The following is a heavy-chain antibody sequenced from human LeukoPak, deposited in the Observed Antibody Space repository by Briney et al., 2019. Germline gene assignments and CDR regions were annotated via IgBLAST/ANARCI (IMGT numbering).Heavy chain of an antibody. CDR2: IIPILGIA. V-gene: IGHV1-69*04. CDR3: ARDTARMTTVTHFDY. D-gene: IGHD4-17*01. J-gene: IGHJ4*02. Sequence: SVKVSCKASGGTFSSYAIGWVRQAPGQGLEWMGRIIPILGIANYAQKFQGRVTITADKSTSTAYMELSSLRSEDTAVYYCARDTARMTTVTHFDYWGQGTLVTVSS. CDR1: GGTFSSYA.